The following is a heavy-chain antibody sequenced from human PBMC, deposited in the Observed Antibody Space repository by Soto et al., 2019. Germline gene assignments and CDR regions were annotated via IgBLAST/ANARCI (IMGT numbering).Heavy chain of an antibody. D-gene: IGHD6-6*01. Sequence: QVHLVQSGAEVKKPGASVKVSCKASGYTFTSYGITWVRQAPGQGLEWMGWISAHNGNTDYAQKLQGRVIVTRDTSTSTAYMELRSLISDDTAVYYCAGGRDGDYWGQGARVTVSS. J-gene: IGHJ4*02. CDR1: GYTFTSYG. V-gene: IGHV1-18*01. CDR3: AGGRDGDY. CDR2: ISAHNGNT.